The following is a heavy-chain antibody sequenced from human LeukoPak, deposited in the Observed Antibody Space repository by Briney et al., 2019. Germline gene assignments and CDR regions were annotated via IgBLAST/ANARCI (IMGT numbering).Heavy chain of an antibody. CDR1: GGSISSYY. V-gene: IGHV4-4*07. CDR3: ARESDTAMVNWYFDL. D-gene: IGHD5-18*01. J-gene: IGHJ2*01. Sequence: SETLSLTCTASGGSISSYYWSWIRQPAGKGLEWIGRIYTSGSTNYNPSLKSRVTMSVDTSKNQFSLKLSSVTAADTAVYYCARESDTAMVNWYFDLWGRGTLVTVSS. CDR2: IYTSGST.